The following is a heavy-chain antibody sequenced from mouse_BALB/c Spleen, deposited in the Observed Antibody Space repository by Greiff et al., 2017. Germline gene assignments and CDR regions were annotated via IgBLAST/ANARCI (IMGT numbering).Heavy chain of an antibody. CDR1: GYAFTNYL. CDR2: INPGSGGT. V-gene: IGHV1-54*01. CDR3: ARAKGIYYYGSSYEAMDY. J-gene: IGHJ4*01. D-gene: IGHD1-1*01. Sequence: QVQLQQSGAELVRPGTSVKVSCKASGYAFTNYLIEWVKQRPGQGLEWIGVINPGSGGTNYNEKFKGKATLTADKSSSTAYMQLSSLTSDDSAVYFCARAKGIYYYGSSYEAMDYWGQGTSVTVSS.